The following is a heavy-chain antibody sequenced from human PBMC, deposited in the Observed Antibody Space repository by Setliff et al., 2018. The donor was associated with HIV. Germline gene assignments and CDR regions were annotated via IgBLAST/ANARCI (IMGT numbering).Heavy chain of an antibody. CDR2: ITNDVSAT. D-gene: IGHD6-13*01. Sequence: GGSLRLSCAASGFASSGFAFSHYWMHWVRQAPGKGLVWVSRITNDVSATTYADSVKGRFTISRDNSKNIAYLQMNNLKTEDTAVYYCTRGGGSNQYYFDYWGQGVPVTVSS. CDR3: TRGGGSNQYYFDY. CDR1: GFAFSHYW. V-gene: IGHV3-74*01. J-gene: IGHJ4*02.